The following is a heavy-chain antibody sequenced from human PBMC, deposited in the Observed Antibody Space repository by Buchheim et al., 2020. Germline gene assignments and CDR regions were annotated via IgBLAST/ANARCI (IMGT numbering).Heavy chain of an antibody. CDR3: ARDLTTVVRYYYYYGMDV. V-gene: IGHV3-7*01. CDR1: GFTFSSYC. D-gene: IGHD4-17*01. CDR2: IKDDGSEK. J-gene: IGHJ6*02. Sequence: EVQLVESGGGLVQPGGSLRLSCAASGFTFSSYCMSWVRQAPGKGLEWVANIKDDGSEKYYVDSVKGRFTISRDNARNSLSLQMNSLRVEDTAVYYCARDLTTVVRYYYYYGMDVWGQGTT.